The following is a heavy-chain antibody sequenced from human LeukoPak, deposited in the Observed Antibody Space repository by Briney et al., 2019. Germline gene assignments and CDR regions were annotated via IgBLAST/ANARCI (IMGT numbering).Heavy chain of an antibody. Sequence: GASVKVSCKASGYTFTSYDINWVRQARGQRLEWIGWIVVGSGNTNYAQKFQERVTITRDMSTSTAYMELSSLRSEDTAVYYCAASRGVATITYYYYYGMDVWGQGTTVTVSS. CDR2: IVVGSGNT. D-gene: IGHD5-12*01. CDR3: AASRGVATITYYYYYGMDV. J-gene: IGHJ6*02. CDR1: GYTFTSYD. V-gene: IGHV1-58*02.